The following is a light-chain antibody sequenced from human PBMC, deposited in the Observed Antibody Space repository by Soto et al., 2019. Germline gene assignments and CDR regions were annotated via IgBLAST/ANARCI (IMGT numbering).Light chain of an antibody. Sequence: IVLTQSPGTLSLSPGERATLSCRASQSVSSSYLAWYQQKPGQAPRLLIYGASSRATGIPDRLSGSGSGTDFTLTISSLEPEDGAVYYCQQYGSSPVTFGQGTKVDIK. CDR2: GAS. V-gene: IGKV3-20*01. CDR1: QSVSSSY. CDR3: QQYGSSPVT. J-gene: IGKJ1*01.